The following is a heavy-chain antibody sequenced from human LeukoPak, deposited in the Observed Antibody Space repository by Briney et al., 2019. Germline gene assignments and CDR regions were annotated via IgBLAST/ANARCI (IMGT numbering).Heavy chain of an antibody. V-gene: IGHV3-30-3*01. J-gene: IGHJ3*02. Sequence: GGSLRLSCAAYGLTFSSYAMHWVRQAPGKGLEWVAVISYDGSNKYYADSVKGRFTISRDNSKNTLYLQMNSLRAEDTAVYYCATLRSDAFDIWGQGTMVTVPS. CDR2: ISYDGSNK. CDR3: ATLRSDAFDI. CDR1: GLTFSSYA. D-gene: IGHD5/OR15-5a*01.